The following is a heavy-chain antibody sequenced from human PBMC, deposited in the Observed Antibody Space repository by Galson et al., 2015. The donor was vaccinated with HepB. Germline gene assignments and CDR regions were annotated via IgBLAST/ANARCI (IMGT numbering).Heavy chain of an antibody. Sequence: SCKASGFSLSTYDINWVRQATGQGLEWLGWMDPNSGNTGYAQKFQGRITMTRNTSISTAYMELRSLRSEDTAVYYCARFPHSSSWDDSYYYMDVWGKGTTVTVSS. J-gene: IGHJ6*03. CDR2: MDPNSGNT. CDR3: ARFPHSSSWDDSYYYMDV. V-gene: IGHV1-8*01. D-gene: IGHD6-13*01. CDR1: GFSLSTYD.